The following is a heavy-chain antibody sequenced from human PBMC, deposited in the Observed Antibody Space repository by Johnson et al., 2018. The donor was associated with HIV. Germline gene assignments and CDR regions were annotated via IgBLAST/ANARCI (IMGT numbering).Heavy chain of an antibody. CDR3: ARDGYSSGWYGNDAFDI. V-gene: IGHV3-7*01. Sequence: EVQLVESGGSVVRPGGSLRLSCAASGFTFKDYGMSWVRQAPGKGLEWVANIKQDGSEKYYVDSVKGRFTISRDNAKNSLYLQMNSLRAEDTAVYYCARDGYSSGWYGNDAFDIWGQGTMVTVSS. CDR2: IKQDGSEK. CDR1: GFTFKDYG. D-gene: IGHD6-19*01. J-gene: IGHJ3*02.